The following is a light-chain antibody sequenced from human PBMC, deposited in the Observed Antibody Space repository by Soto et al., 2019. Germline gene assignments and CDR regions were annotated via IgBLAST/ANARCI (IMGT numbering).Light chain of an antibody. V-gene: IGLV1-44*01. CDR3: ASWHANLNGPV. CDR1: SSNIGNNL. J-gene: IGLJ3*02. Sequence: QSVLTQPPSASGTPGQRVTISCSGSSSNIGNNLVNWYKQFPGAPPKLLIYSNYQRPSGVPDRFSGSKSDTSASLAVSGLQSEDEAVYYCASWHANLNGPVFGGGTKVTVL. CDR2: SNY.